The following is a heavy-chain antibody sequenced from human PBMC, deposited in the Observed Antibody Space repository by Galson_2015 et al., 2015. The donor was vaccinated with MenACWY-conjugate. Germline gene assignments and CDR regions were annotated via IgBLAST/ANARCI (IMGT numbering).Heavy chain of an antibody. CDR3: ARDRGVRFGELSKGGEFDY. Sequence: SLRLSCAASGFTFDDYGMSWVRQAPGKGLEWVSGINWNGGSTGYADSVKGRFTISRDNAKNSLYLQMNSLRAEDTALYYCARDRGVRFGELSKGGEFDYWGQGTLVTVSS. D-gene: IGHD3-10*01. V-gene: IGHV3-20*04. CDR1: GFTFDDYG. CDR2: INWNGGST. J-gene: IGHJ4*02.